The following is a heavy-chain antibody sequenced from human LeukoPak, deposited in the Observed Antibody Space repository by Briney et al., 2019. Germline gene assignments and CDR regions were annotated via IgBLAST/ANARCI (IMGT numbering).Heavy chain of an antibody. CDR1: GGTISSGGFH. Sequence: SETLSLTCTVTGGTISSGGFHWSWIRQHPGKDLEWIGYIYYSGSTYYNPSLKSRVTISVDTSKNQFSLKLSSVTAADTAVYYCARKGERPKYYFDYWCQGTLVTVSS. CDR2: IYYSGST. J-gene: IGHJ4*02. CDR3: ARKGERPKYYFDY. V-gene: IGHV4-31*03.